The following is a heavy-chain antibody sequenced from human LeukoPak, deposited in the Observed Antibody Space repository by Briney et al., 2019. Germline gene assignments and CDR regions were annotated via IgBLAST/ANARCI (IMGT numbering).Heavy chain of an antibody. Sequence: GGSLRLSCAASGFTFGSYAMSWVRQAPGKGLEWVSAISGSGGSTYYADSVKGRFTISRDNSKNTLYLQMNSLRAEDTAVYYCAKDNWSDVVFDYWGQGTLVTVSS. D-gene: IGHD1-20*01. J-gene: IGHJ4*02. CDR1: GFTFGSYA. CDR2: ISGSGGST. CDR3: AKDNWSDVVFDY. V-gene: IGHV3-23*01.